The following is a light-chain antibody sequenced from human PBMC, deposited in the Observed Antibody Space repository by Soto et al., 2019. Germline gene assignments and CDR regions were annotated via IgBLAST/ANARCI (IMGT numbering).Light chain of an antibody. V-gene: IGKV1-39*01. Sequence: DIQMTQSPSSLSASVGDRVTITCRASQSISSYLNWYQQKPGKAPKLLIYAASSLQSGVPSRFSGSGSWNDFPLTISSLPTEDFATYYCQQSYSTPFTFGPGTKVDIK. CDR2: AAS. CDR1: QSISSY. J-gene: IGKJ3*01. CDR3: QQSYSTPFT.